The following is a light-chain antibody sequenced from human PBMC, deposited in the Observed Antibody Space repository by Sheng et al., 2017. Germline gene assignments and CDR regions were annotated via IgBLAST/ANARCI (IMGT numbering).Light chain of an antibody. Sequence: VLTQPPSVSGAPGHRVTISCTGSSSNIGAGLDVHWYQQKPGQAPLVVVYEDSDRPSGIPERISGSNSGNSATLTISRVEVGDEADYYCQVWDGTGDLPWVFGGGTKLTVL. CDR2: EDS. CDR3: QVWDGTGDLPWV. J-gene: IGLJ3*02. V-gene: IGLV3-21*02. CDR1: SNIGAGLD.